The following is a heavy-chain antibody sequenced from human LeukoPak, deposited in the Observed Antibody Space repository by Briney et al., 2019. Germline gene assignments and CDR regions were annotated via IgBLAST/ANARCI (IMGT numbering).Heavy chain of an antibody. CDR2: IIPIFGTA. Sequence: SVKVSCKASGYTFTSYYMHWVRQAPGQGLEWMGGIIPIFGTANDAQKFQGRVTITADESTSTAYMELSSLRSEDTAVYYCARERGDILTGFHAFDIWGQGTMVTVSS. D-gene: IGHD3-9*01. J-gene: IGHJ3*02. CDR1: GYTFTSYY. CDR3: ARERGDILTGFHAFDI. V-gene: IGHV1-69*13.